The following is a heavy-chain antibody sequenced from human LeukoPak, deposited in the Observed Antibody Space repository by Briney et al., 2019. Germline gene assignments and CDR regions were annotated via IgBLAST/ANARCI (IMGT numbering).Heavy chain of an antibody. J-gene: IGHJ6*03. V-gene: IGHV3-23*01. D-gene: IGHD6-13*01. CDR1: GFTFSSYG. CDR2: ISGSGGST. CDR3: AKAQTRYSSSWDYYYYMDV. Sequence: GRSQRLSCAASGFTFSSYGMHWVRQAPGKGLEWVSAISGSGGSTYYADSVKGRFTIPRDNSKNTLYLQMNSLRAEDTAVYYCAKAQTRYSSSWDYYYYMDVWGKGTTVTVSS.